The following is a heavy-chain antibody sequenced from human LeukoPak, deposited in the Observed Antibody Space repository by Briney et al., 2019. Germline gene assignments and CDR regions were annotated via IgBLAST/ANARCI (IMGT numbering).Heavy chain of an antibody. CDR3: ARGFFPAYYFDY. V-gene: IGHV1-2*04. Sequence: GASVKVSCKASGYTFTGYYMHWVRQAPGQGLERMGWINPNSGGTNYAQKFQGWVTMTRDTSISTAYMELSRLRSDDTAVYYCARGFFPAYYFDYWGQGTLVTVSS. CDR2: INPNSGGT. D-gene: IGHD3-3*01. J-gene: IGHJ4*02. CDR1: GYTFTGYY.